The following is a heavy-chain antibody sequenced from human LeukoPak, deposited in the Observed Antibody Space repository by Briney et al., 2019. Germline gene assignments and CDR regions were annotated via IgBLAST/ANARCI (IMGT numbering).Heavy chain of an antibody. CDR2: INSDGSST. Sequence: PGGSLRLSCAASGFTFSSYWMHWVRQVPGKGLVWVSRINSDGSSTSYADSVKGRFTISRDNAKNTLYLRMNSLRAEDTAMYYCARMRVVAGTIGYGMDVWGQGTTVTVS. J-gene: IGHJ6*02. D-gene: IGHD6-19*01. CDR3: ARMRVVAGTIGYGMDV. V-gene: IGHV3-74*01. CDR1: GFTFSSYW.